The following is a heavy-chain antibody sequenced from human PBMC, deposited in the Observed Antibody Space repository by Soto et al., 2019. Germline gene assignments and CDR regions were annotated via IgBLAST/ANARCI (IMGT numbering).Heavy chain of an antibody. CDR1: GFTFSSYA. CDR2: ISGSGGST. Sequence: GGSLRLSCAASGFTFSSYAMSWVRQAPGKGLEWVSAISGSGGSTYYADSVKGRFTISRDNSKNTLYLQMNSLRAEDTAVYYCAKSALYGSGLNNPYYFDYWGQGTLVTVSS. CDR3: AKSALYGSGLNNPYYFDY. D-gene: IGHD3-10*01. V-gene: IGHV3-23*01. J-gene: IGHJ4*02.